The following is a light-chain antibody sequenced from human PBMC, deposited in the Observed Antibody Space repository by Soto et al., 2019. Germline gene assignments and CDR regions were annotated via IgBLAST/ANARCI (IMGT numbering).Light chain of an antibody. J-gene: IGKJ2*01. CDR3: QPYGSSYT. Sequence: EIVLTQSPGTLSLSPGERATLSCRASQRVSNYLACYQQKPCQAPRLLIYGTSSRATGIPDRFSGSVSGTDFTLSISRLEPEDFAVYYCQPYGSSYTFGQGTQLEIK. CDR2: GTS. CDR1: QRVSNY. V-gene: IGKV3-20*01.